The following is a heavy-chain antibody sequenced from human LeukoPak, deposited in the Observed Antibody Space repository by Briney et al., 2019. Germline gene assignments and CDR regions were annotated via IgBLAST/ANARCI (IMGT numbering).Heavy chain of an antibody. CDR2: VSGTTGNT. V-gene: IGHV3-23*01. CDR3: AKDDSMIVSDAFDI. Sequence: GGSLRLSCAASGFTFSSYAMFWVRQAPGQGLAWVSAVSGTTGNTYYADSVKGRFTISRDNSKNTLYLQMNSLRAEDTAVYYCAKDDSMIVSDAFDIWGQGTMVTVSS. D-gene: IGHD3-22*01. J-gene: IGHJ3*02. CDR1: GFTFSSYA.